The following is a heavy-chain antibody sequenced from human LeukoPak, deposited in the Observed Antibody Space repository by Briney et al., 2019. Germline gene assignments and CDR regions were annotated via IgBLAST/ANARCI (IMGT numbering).Heavy chain of an antibody. Sequence: KPSETLSLTCSVSGDSISSYYWSWIRQPPGKGLEWIGYIYYSGTTNYNPSLKSRVAISVDTSKKQFSLQLSSVTAADTAVYFCARMRGYSGYDFGAFNIWGQGTMVTVS. CDR1: GDSISSYY. D-gene: IGHD5-12*01. CDR2: IYYSGTT. CDR3: ARMRGYSGYDFGAFNI. V-gene: IGHV4-59*08. J-gene: IGHJ3*02.